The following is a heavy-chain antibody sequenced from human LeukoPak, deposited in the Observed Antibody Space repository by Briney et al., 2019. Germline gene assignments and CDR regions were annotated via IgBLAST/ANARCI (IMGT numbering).Heavy chain of an antibody. CDR1: GYTFTSNY. CDR2: IYPRDGST. CDR3: ARDQEGFDY. Sequence: ASVKVSCKASGYTFTSNYMHWVRQAPGQGLEWMGMIYPRDGSTSYAQKFQGRVTVTRDTSTSTVHMELSGLRSEDTAVYYCARDQEGFDYWGQGTLVTVSS. J-gene: IGHJ4*02. V-gene: IGHV1-46*01.